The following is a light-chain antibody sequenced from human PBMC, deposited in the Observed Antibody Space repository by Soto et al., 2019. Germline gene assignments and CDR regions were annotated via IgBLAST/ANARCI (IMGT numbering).Light chain of an antibody. Sequence: QSALTQPRSVSGSPRQSVTISCTGTGSDVGHYNYVSWYQQNPGKAPKLMIHDVSKRPSGVPDRFSGSKSGYTASLTISGLQADHEADYYCSSYEGSYGYVFGTGYKVTV. CDR2: DVS. CDR3: SSYEGSYGYV. J-gene: IGLJ1*01. V-gene: IGLV2-11*01. CDR1: GSDVGHYNY.